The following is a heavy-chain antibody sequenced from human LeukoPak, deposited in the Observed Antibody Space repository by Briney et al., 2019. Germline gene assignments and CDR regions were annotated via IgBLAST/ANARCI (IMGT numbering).Heavy chain of an antibody. CDR1: GFTFDDYG. V-gene: IGHV3-20*04. D-gene: IGHD2-15*01. CDR3: ARDHCSGGSCYSNWFDP. Sequence: GGSLRLSCAASGFTFDDYGMSWVRQAPGKGLEWVSGINWNGGSTGYADSVKGRFTISRDNAKNSLYLQMNSLRAEDTAVYYCARDHCSGGSCYSNWFDPWGQGTLVTVSS. J-gene: IGHJ5*02. CDR2: INWNGGST.